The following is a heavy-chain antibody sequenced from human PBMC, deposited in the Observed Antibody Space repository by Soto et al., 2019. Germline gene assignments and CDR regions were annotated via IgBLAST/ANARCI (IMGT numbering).Heavy chain of an antibody. J-gene: IGHJ4*02. CDR3: ARSLTHHRLHLYYDSSGPSLDY. Sequence: QVQLVQSGAEVKKPGASVKVSCKASGYTFTSYGISWVRQAPGQGLEWMGWISAYNGNTNYAQKLQGRVTMTTDTSTSTAYMELRTLRSDDTAVYYCARSLTHHRLHLYYDSSGPSLDYWGQGTLVTVSS. CDR2: ISAYNGNT. V-gene: IGHV1-18*04. D-gene: IGHD3-22*01. CDR1: GYTFTSYG.